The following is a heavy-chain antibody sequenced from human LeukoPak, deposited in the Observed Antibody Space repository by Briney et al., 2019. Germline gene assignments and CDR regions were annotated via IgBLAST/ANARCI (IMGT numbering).Heavy chain of an antibody. CDR1: GYTFNGYY. CDR2: INPNSGGT. D-gene: IGHD3-22*01. CDR3: ARGAPYYYDSSGYRFDY. J-gene: IGHJ4*02. V-gene: IGHV1-2*02. Sequence: ASVTVSCKASGYTFNGYYMHWVRQAPGQGLEWMGWINPNSGGTNYAQKFQGRVTMTRDTSISTAYMELSRLRSDDTAVYYCARGAPYYYDSSGYRFDYWGQGTLVTVSS.